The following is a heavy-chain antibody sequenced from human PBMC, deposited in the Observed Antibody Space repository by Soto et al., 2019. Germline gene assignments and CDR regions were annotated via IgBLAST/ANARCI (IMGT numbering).Heavy chain of an antibody. D-gene: IGHD3-9*01. J-gene: IGHJ2*01. CDR1: GGSFSGYY. V-gene: IGHV4-34*01. CDR2: INDRGSI. Sequence: QVQLQQWGAGPLRPLETLSLTCGVSGGSFSGYYWAWIRQSPGKGLEWIGEINDRGSINYNPSLKSRVSISVDTSKNHYVLNLRSVTAADTAVYYCARESHDTSTGPPWVWYFDLWGRGTLVTVSS. CDR3: ARESHDTSTGPPWVWYFDL.